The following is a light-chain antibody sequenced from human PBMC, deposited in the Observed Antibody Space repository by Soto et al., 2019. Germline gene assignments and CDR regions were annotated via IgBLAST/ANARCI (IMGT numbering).Light chain of an antibody. CDR2: GAS. CDR1: PSVSSN. CDR3: QQYNNWPPIT. J-gene: IGKJ5*01. Sequence: EIMSKPSPATLSVYGGYRATLSCISSPSVSSNLPWYQQKPGQAHRLLIYGASTRATGIPARFSGSVSGTEFTLTISRLQSEEFAVYSCQQYNNWPPITVGQGTRLEI. V-gene: IGKV3-15*01.